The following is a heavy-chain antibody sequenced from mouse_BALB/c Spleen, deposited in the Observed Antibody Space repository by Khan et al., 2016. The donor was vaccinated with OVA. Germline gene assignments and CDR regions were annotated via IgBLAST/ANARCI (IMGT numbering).Heavy chain of an antibody. CDR2: INTYTGEP. D-gene: IGHD2-1*01. J-gene: IGHJ3*01. CDR1: GYTFTNYG. V-gene: IGHV9-3-1*01. CDR3: ARSNGNYWFAY. Sequence: LVESGPELKKPGETVKISCKASGYTFTNYGMNWVKQAPGKGLKWMGWINTYTGEPTYADDFKGRFAFSLETSASTADLQITNLKNEDTATYFCARSNGNYWFAYWGQGTLVTVSA.